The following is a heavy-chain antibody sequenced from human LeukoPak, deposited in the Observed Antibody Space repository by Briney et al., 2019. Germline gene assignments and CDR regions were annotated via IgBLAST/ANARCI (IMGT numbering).Heavy chain of an antibody. D-gene: IGHD2-2*01. Sequence: PSETLSLTCTVSGYSISSGYYWGWIRQPPGKGLEWIGSIYHSGSTYYNPSFKRRVTISVDTSKNQLSLKLSSVTAADTAVYYCARSKAHLSTSWYGTWFDPWGQGTLVTVSS. V-gene: IGHV4-38-2*02. CDR2: IYHSGST. J-gene: IGHJ5*02. CDR3: ARSKAHLSTSWYGTWFDP. CDR1: GYSISSGYY.